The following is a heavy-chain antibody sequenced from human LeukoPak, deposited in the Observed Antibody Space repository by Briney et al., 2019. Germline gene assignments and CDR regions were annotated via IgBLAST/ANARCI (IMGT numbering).Heavy chain of an antibody. D-gene: IGHD1-7*01. Sequence: SETLSLTCAVYGGSISSYYWSWIRQPPGKGLEWIGYIYYSGSTNYNPSLKSRVTISLDTSKNQFSLKLSSVTAADTAVYYCASGNWNYYYFDYWGQGTLVTVSS. CDR3: ASGNWNYYYFDY. CDR1: GGSISSYY. V-gene: IGHV4-59*01. CDR2: IYYSGST. J-gene: IGHJ4*02.